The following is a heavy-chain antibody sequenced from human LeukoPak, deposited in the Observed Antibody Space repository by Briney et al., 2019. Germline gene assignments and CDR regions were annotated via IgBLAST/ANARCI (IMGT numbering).Heavy chain of an antibody. Sequence: GGSLRLSCAASGFTFSHAWMSWVRQAPGKGLEWAGRIKRKTDGGTADHAAPVKGRFTISRDDSKNTLYLQMNSLKTEDTAVYYCTTVTDGGLDYWGQGTLVTVSS. CDR3: TTVTDGGLDY. V-gene: IGHV3-15*01. J-gene: IGHJ4*02. CDR2: IKRKTDGGTA. CDR1: GFTFSHAW.